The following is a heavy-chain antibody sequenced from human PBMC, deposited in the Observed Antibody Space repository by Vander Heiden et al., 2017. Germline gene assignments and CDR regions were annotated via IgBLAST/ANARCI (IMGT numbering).Heavy chain of an antibody. CDR2: ISGGGDST. Sequence: EVQLLESGGGLVPPGGSLRLSCATSGLPFSSSTLSWVRQAQGKGLEWVSAISGGGDSTFHADSVRGRFTVSRDSSTNTLYLLMNNLRAEDTAVYYCAKAGEFSSGWYRYFDSWGQGTLVTVSS. V-gene: IGHV3-23*01. CDR3: AKAGEFSSGWYRYFDS. J-gene: IGHJ4*02. D-gene: IGHD6-19*01. CDR1: GLPFSSST.